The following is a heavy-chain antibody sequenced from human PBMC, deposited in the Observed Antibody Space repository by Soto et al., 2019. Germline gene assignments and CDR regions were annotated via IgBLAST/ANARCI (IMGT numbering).Heavy chain of an antibody. Sequence: PGGSLRLSCAASGFTFSSYAMSWVRQAPGKGLEWVSAISGSGGSTYYADSVKGRFTISRDNSKNTLYLQMNSLRAEDTAVYYCARGRQWELLGYYYYGMDVWGQGTTVTVSS. CDR2: ISGSGGST. CDR1: GFTFSSYA. J-gene: IGHJ6*02. D-gene: IGHD1-26*01. CDR3: ARGRQWELLGYYYYGMDV. V-gene: IGHV3-23*01.